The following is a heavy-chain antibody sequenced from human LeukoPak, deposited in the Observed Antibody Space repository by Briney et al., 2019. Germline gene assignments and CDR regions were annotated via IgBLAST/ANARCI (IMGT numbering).Heavy chain of an antibody. CDR1: GYTFTGYY. CDR3: ARDPIVVVPAAIPFDP. CDR2: INPNSGGT. Sequence: ASVNVSCQASGYTFTGYYMHWLRQAPGQGLEWMGWINPNSGGTNYAQKFQGRVTMTRDTSISTAYMELSRLRSDDTAVYYCARDPIVVVPAAIPFDPWGQGTLVTVSS. V-gene: IGHV1-2*02. J-gene: IGHJ5*02. D-gene: IGHD2-2*01.